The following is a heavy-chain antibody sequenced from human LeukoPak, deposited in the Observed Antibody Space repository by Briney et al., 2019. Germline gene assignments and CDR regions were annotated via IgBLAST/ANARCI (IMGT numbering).Heavy chain of an antibody. CDR2: ISAYNGNT. Sequence: WASVKVSCKASGYTFTSYGISWVRQAPGQGLEWMGRISAYNGNTNYAQKLQGRVTMTTDTSTSTAYMELRSLRSDDTAVYYCARDSNSGSYWGAGLVYWGQGTLVTVSS. V-gene: IGHV1-18*01. CDR3: ARDSNSGSYWGAGLVY. D-gene: IGHD1-26*01. J-gene: IGHJ4*02. CDR1: GYTFTSYG.